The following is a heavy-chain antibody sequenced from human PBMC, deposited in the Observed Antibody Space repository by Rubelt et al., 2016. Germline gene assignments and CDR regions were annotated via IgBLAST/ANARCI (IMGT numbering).Heavy chain of an antibody. Sequence: QVQLVQSGAAVKKPGASGKVFCKVSGYTLTELSMHWVRQAPGKGLEGRGGFDPEDVETMYAQKFQCRGTMTEDTSTDTAYMELSILRSADTAVYYCATTGRSWDWGQGTLVTVSS. D-gene: IGHD6-13*01. V-gene: IGHV1-24*01. J-gene: IGHJ4*02. CDR1: GYTLTELS. CDR2: FDPEDVET. CDR3: ATTGRSWD.